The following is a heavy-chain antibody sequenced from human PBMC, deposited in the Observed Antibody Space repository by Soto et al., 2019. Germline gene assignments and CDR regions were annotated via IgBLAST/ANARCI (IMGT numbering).Heavy chain of an antibody. V-gene: IGHV1-69*01. CDR3: ARGPSWALVFDI. J-gene: IGHJ3*02. D-gene: IGHD6-13*01. CDR1: GGTFNNYA. Sequence: QVQLVQSGAEVKKPGSSVKVSCKASGGTFNNYAINWLRQAPGQGLEWMGGSIPIFATANYAQNFQGRVTITADESTSTAYMELSSLRSEDTAVYYCARGPSWALVFDIWGQGTMETVSS. CDR2: SIPIFATA.